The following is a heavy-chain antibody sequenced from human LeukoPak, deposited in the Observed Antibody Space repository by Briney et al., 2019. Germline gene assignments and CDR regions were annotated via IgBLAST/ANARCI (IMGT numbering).Heavy chain of an antibody. CDR3: ASSYSGYDYFY. J-gene: IGHJ4*02. V-gene: IGHV1-69*06. D-gene: IGHD5-12*01. Sequence: SVKVSCKASGGTFSSYAISWVRQAPGQGLEWMGGIIPIFGTANYAQKFQGRVTITADKSTSTAYMELSSLRSEDTAVYYCASSYSGYDYFYWGQGTLVTVSS. CDR1: GGTFSSYA. CDR2: IIPIFGTA.